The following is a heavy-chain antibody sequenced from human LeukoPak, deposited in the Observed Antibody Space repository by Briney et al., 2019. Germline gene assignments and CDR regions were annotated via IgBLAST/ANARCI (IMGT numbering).Heavy chain of an antibody. CDR2: INPSGGST. V-gene: IGHV1-46*01. D-gene: IGHD1-26*01. CDR3: ARDESGSYDY. J-gene: IGHJ4*02. CDR1: GYTFTSYY. Sequence: ASGKVSCKASGYTFTSYYMLWGRQAPGQGLEWMGIINPSGGSTSYAQKVQGRVTMIRDTSKSTVYMELSSMRSEDTAVYYCARDESGSYDYWGQGTLVTVSS.